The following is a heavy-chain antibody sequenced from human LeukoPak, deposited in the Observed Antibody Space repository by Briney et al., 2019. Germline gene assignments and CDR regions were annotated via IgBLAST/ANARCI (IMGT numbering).Heavy chain of an antibody. CDR1: GGSISSYY. J-gene: IGHJ5*02. CDR3: AKGITGTTTTWFDP. D-gene: IGHD1-7*01. CDR2: IYYSGST. Sequence: SETLSLTCTVSGGSISSYYWSWIRQPPGKGLEWIGYIYYSGSTNYNPSLKSRVTISVDTSKNQFSLKLSSVTAADTAVYYCAKGITGTTTTWFDPWGQGTLVTVSS. V-gene: IGHV4-59*01.